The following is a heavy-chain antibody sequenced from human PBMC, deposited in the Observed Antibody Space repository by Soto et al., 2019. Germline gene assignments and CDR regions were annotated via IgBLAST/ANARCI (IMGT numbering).Heavy chain of an antibody. D-gene: IGHD1-26*01. J-gene: IGHJ4*02. CDR2: ISYDGSNK. Sequence: QVQLEESGGGVVQPGRSLRLSCAASGFTFSSYAMHWVRQAPGKGLEWVAVISYDGSNKYYADSVKGRFTISRDNSKNTLYLQMNSLRAEDTAVYYCARGRGMVASDYWGQGTLVTVSS. CDR1: GFTFSSYA. V-gene: IGHV3-30-3*01. CDR3: ARGRGMVASDY.